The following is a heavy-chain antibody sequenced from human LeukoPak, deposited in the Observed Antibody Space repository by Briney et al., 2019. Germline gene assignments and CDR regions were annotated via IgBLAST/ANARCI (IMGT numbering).Heavy chain of an antibody. V-gene: IGHV3-30*02. J-gene: IGHJ4*02. CDR3: AKDFRVVVAATGDY. D-gene: IGHD2-15*01. CDR1: GFTFSSYG. CDR2: IRYDGSNK. Sequence: GGSLRLSCTASGFTFSSYGMHWVRQAPGKGLEWVAFIRYDGSNKYYADCVKGRFTISRDNSKNTLYLQMNSLRAEDTAVYYCAKDFRVVVAATGDYWGQGTLVTVSS.